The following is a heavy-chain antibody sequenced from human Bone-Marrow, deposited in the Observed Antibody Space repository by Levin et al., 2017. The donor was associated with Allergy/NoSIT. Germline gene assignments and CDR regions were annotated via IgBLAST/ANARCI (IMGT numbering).Heavy chain of an antibody. Sequence: PGGSLRLSCAASGFTFSSYAMHWVRQAPGKGLEWVAVISYDGSNKYYADSVKGRFTISRDNSKNTLYLQMNSLRAEDTAVYYCARDPSVSYSYGDYWGQGTLVTVSS. CDR1: GFTFSSYA. CDR3: ARDPSVSYSYGDY. D-gene: IGHD5-18*01. CDR2: ISYDGSNK. J-gene: IGHJ4*02. V-gene: IGHV3-30-3*01.